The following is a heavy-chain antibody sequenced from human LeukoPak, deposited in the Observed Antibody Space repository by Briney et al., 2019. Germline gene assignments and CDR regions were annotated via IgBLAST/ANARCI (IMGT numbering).Heavy chain of an antibody. CDR3: ARHGPNDYGGNWDWYFDL. CDR1: GLTFSFNTDN. J-gene: IGHJ2*01. Sequence: GGSLRLSCAASGLTFSFNTDNMNWVRQTPGKGLEWVSSISSSSSYIYYADSVKGRFTISRDNAKNSLYLQMNSLRAEDTAVYYCARHGPNDYGGNWDWYFDLWGRGTLVTVSS. CDR2: ISSSSSYI. D-gene: IGHD4-23*01. V-gene: IGHV3-21*01.